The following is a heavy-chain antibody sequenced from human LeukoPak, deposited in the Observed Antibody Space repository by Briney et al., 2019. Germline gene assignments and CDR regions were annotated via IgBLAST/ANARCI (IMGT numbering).Heavy chain of an antibody. V-gene: IGHV3-48*01. Sequence: GGSLRLSCAASGFTFSSYSMNWVRQAPGKGLEWLAYIISSSSTIYYADSVKGRFTISRDNAKNSLYLQMNSLRAEDTAMYYCASSSGPLDYWGQGTLVTVSS. CDR3: ASSSGPLDY. CDR2: IISSSSTI. CDR1: GFTFSSYS. D-gene: IGHD6-19*01. J-gene: IGHJ4*02.